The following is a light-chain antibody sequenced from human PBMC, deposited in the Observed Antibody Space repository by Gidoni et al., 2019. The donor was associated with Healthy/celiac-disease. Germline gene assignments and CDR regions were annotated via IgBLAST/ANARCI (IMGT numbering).Light chain of an antibody. CDR2: GAS. CDR1: QSVSSSY. J-gene: IGKJ1*01. Sequence: IAFTQSPGTLSLSPGERATLSCRASQSVSSSYLAWYQQKPGQAPRLLIYGASSRATGIPDRFSGSGSGTDFTLTISRLEPEDFAVYYCQQYGSSPLTFGQGTKVEIK. CDR3: QQYGSSPLT. V-gene: IGKV3-20*01.